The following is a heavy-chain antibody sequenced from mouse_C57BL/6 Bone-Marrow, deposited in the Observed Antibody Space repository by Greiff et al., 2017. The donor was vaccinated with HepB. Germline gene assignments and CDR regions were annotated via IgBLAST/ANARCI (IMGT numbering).Heavy chain of an antibody. J-gene: IGHJ4*01. D-gene: IGHD2-1*01. CDR3: ARLGLLCRGAMGY. V-gene: IGHV1-26*01. CDR1: GYTFTDYY. CDR2: INPNNGGT. Sequence: EVQLQQSGPELVKPGASVKISCKASGYTFTDYYMNWVKQSHGKSLEWIGDINPNNGGTSYNQKFKGKATLTVDKSSSTAYMELRSLTSEDSAVYYGARLGLLCRGAMGYWGQGTSVTVAS.